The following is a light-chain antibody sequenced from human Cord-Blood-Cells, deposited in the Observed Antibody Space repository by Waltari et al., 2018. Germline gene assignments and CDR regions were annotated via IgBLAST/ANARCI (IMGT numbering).Light chain of an antibody. J-gene: IGKJ3*01. CDR3: QQYDNLPFT. V-gene: IGKV1-33*01. CDR2: DAS. Sequence: DIQMTQSPSSLSASVGDSVTITCQASQDISNYLNWYQQKPGKAPKLLIYDASNLETGVPSRFSGSGSGTDFTFTISSLQPEDIATYYCQQYDNLPFTFGPVTKVDIK. CDR1: QDISNY.